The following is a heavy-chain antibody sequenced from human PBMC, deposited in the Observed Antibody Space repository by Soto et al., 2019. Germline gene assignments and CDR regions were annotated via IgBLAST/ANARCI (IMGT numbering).Heavy chain of an antibody. CDR2: ISSDGTKK. CDR1: SFTFTSYD. CDR3: AKGPYGDSFF. D-gene: IGHD4-17*01. V-gene: IGHV3-30*18. Sequence: QVQLVESGGGVVQPGRSLRLSCAASSFTFTSYDLHWVRQAPGKGLEWVAFISSDGTKKYYADSVKGRFTISRDNSKNTLYPPINRLRPGDTAVYHCAKGPYGDSFFWGQGTLLTVSS. J-gene: IGHJ4*02.